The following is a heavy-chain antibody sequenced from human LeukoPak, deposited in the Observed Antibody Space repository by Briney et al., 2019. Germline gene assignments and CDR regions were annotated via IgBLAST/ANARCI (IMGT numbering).Heavy chain of an antibody. Sequence: GGSVRLSCAASGFTFSSYSMNWVRQAPGKGLEWVSSTSGSSSYIYYADSVKGRFTISRDNAKNSLYLQMNSLRAEDTAVYYCARDPLRPDFDWLWLFDYWGQGTLVTVSS. D-gene: IGHD3-9*01. V-gene: IGHV3-21*01. CDR1: GFTFSSYS. CDR2: TSGSSSYI. J-gene: IGHJ4*02. CDR3: ARDPLRPDFDWLWLFDY.